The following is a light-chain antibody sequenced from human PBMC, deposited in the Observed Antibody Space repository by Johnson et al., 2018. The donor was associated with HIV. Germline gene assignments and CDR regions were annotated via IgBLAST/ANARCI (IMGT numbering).Light chain of an antibody. Sequence: QSVLTQPPSVSAAPGQKVTISCSGSSSNIGRNYVSWYQQLPGTAPKLLISDNNKRPSGIPDRFSASKSGTSATLGITGLQTGDEADYYCGTWDSSLSAYVFGTGTKVTVL. V-gene: IGLV1-51*01. CDR1: SSNIGRNY. CDR2: DNN. J-gene: IGLJ1*01. CDR3: GTWDSSLSAYV.